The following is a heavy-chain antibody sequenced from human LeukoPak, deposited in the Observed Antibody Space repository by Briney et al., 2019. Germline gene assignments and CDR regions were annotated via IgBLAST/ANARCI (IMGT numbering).Heavy chain of an antibody. CDR2: IRYDGSNK. CDR1: GFTFSSYG. CDR3: AKGAGTVVTPEFDY. Sequence: GGSLRLSCAASGFTFSSYGMHWVRQAPGKGLEWVAFIRYDGSNKYYADSVKGRFTISRDNSKNTLYLQMNSLRAEDTAVYYCAKGAGTVVTPEFDYWGQGTLVTVSS. V-gene: IGHV3-30*02. D-gene: IGHD4-23*01. J-gene: IGHJ4*02.